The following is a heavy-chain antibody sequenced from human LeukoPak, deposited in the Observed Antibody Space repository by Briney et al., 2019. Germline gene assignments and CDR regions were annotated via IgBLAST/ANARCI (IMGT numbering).Heavy chain of an antibody. J-gene: IGHJ1*01. CDR1: GGSISSTTYY. CDR3: ARGPTLKYFHH. Sequence: SEILSLTCTVSGGSISSTTYYWGWIRQPPGKGLEWIGTIYYSGTTYYNPSLKSRVTISAETSKNQFSLDLNFMTAADTAVYFCARGPTLKYFHHWGQGTLVSVSS. V-gene: IGHV4-39*02. CDR2: IYYSGTT.